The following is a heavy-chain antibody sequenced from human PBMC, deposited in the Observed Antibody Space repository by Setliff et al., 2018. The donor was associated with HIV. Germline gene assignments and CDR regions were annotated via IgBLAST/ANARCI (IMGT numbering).Heavy chain of an antibody. CDR3: TTGSNSFWSGYSKH. J-gene: IGHJ4*02. D-gene: IGHD3-3*01. V-gene: IGHV1-18*01. CDR1: GYTFTTYG. CDR2: TSGDNVKT. Sequence: ASVKVSCKASGYTFTTYGISWVRQAPGQGLEWMGWTSGDNVKTTYEQKLQDRLTMTTDTSTSTAFMELRSLKSEDTAIYYCTTGSNSFWSGYSKHWGQGALVTVSS.